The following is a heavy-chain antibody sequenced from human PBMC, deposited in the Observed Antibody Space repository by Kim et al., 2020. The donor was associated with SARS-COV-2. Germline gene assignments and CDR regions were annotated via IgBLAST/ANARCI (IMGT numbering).Heavy chain of an antibody. V-gene: IGHV3-23*01. CDR3: AKDRDPMVRGAAVY. Sequence: AHSVKGRFNISRATSTNTLYLKMNSRRAEDTAVYYCAKDRDPMVRGAAVYWGQGTLVTVSS. D-gene: IGHD3-10*01. J-gene: IGHJ4*02.